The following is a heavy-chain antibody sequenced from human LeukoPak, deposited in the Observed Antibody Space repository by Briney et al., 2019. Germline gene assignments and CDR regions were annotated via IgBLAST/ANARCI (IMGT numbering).Heavy chain of an antibody. CDR3: ARGYYYYYMDV. J-gene: IGHJ6*03. Sequence: SETLSLTCTVSGGSISSGGYYWSWIRQPPGKGMEWIGYIYHSGSTYYNPSLKSRVTISVDRSKNQFSLKLSSVTAADTAVYYCARGYYYYYMDVWGKGTTVTVSS. CDR2: IYHSGST. V-gene: IGHV4-30-2*01. CDR1: GGSISSGGYY.